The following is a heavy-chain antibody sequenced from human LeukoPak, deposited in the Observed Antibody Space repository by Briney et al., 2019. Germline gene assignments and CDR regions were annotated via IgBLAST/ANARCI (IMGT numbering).Heavy chain of an antibody. CDR1: GGTFSSYA. Sequence: ASVKVSCKASGGTFSSYAISWVRQAPGQGLEWMGRIIPILGIANYAQKFQGRVTITADKSTSTAYMELSSLRSEDTAVYYCAVGVAVYYYYGMGVWGQGTTVTVSS. J-gene: IGHJ6*02. D-gene: IGHD3-3*01. CDR2: IIPILGIA. V-gene: IGHV1-69*04. CDR3: AVGVAVYYYYGMGV.